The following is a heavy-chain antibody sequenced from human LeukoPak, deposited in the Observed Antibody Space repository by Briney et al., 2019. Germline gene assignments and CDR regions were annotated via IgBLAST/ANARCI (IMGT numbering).Heavy chain of an antibody. CDR3: ARDAGGYEDS. V-gene: IGHV4-4*07. Sequence: SETLSLTCTVSGGSISNYWWSWIRQAAGEGLQWIGRIYPSGTAYYNPSLESRVTLSFDTSKNQFSLKLSSLTAADTAVYYCARDAGGYEDSWGQGTLVTVSS. D-gene: IGHD5-12*01. CDR1: GGSISNYW. J-gene: IGHJ4*02. CDR2: IYPSGTA.